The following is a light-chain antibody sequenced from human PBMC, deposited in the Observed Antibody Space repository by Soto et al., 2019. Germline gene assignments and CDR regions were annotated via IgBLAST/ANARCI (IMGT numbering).Light chain of an antibody. CDR3: CSYGNRGTYV. Sequence: QSVLTQPASVSGSPGQSITIFCTGTTSDVWVSWYQQHPGKAPKLIIYGGSKRPSGISNRFSGSRSGNTASLTISGLQADEGAEFYWCSYGNRGTYVFGTGTKVT. CDR2: GGS. V-gene: IGLV2-23*01. J-gene: IGLJ1*01. CDR1: TSDVW.